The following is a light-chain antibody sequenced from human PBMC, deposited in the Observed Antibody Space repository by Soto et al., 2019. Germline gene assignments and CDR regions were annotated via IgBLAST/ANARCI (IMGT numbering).Light chain of an antibody. Sequence: VLTQYPATLSLSPGERSTLSCMASQSVSSYLAWYQQKPGQAPRLLIYDTSNRATGVPARFSGSGSGTDFTLTISSLEPEDCAIYYCQQRQYWPPITVGQGTRLEIK. V-gene: IGKV3-11*01. CDR2: DTS. CDR3: QQRQYWPPIT. CDR1: QSVSSY. J-gene: IGKJ5*01.